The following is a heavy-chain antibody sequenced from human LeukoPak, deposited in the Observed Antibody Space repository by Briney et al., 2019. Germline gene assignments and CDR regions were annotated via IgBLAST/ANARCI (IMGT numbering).Heavy chain of an antibody. V-gene: IGHV4-38-2*01. CDR1: GYSISSGYY. Sequence: KSSETLSLTCAVSGYSISSGYYWGWIRQPPGKGLEWIGNIYHSGSTYYNPSLKSRVTISVDTSKNQFSLKRSSVTAADTAVYYCARYPYDNSGFYQIGFDYWGQGTLVTVSS. D-gene: IGHD3-22*01. J-gene: IGHJ4*02. CDR2: IYHSGST. CDR3: ARYPYDNSGFYQIGFDY.